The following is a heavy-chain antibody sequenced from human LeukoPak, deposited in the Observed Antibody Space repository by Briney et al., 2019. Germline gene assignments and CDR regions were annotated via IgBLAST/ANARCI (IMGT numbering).Heavy chain of an antibody. D-gene: IGHD3-10*01. CDR3: ARAPASYGSGNDYSNDYGMGV. CDR1: GNTFTNYD. CDR2: MNPNSGKT. V-gene: IGHV1-8*01. Sequence: ASVKVSCKASGNTFTNYDMNWVRQAPGQGLEWVGWMNPNSGKTGYAQKFQGGVSMTRDTSISTAYMELSSLRPEDTAVYYCARAPASYGSGNDYSNDYGMGVWGQGTTLTVTS. J-gene: IGHJ6*02.